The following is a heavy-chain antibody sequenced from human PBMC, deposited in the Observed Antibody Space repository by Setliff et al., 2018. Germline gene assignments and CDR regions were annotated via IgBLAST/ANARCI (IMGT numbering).Heavy chain of an antibody. CDR2: ISGSGGST. CDR3: AKDRGPIDYYDSSGFNH. J-gene: IGHJ4*02. D-gene: IGHD3-22*01. V-gene: IGHV3-23*01. Sequence: PGGSLRLSCAASGFVFSTYDMNWVRQAPGKGLEWVSAISGSGGSTYYADSVKGRFTISRDNSKNTLYLQMNSLRAEDTAVYYCAKDRGPIDYYDSSGFNHWGQGTLVTVSS. CDR1: GFVFSTYD.